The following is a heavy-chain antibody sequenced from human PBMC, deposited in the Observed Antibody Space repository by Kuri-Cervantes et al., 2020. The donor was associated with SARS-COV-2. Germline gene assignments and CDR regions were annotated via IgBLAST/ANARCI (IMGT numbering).Heavy chain of an antibody. Sequence: GESLKISCAASGFTFSSYSMNWVRQAPGKGLEWVSYISSSRTIYYADSVKGRFTISRDNAKNSLYLQMNSLRAEDTAVYYCSRTYDSSGSLYYYYYMDVWGKGTTVTVSS. CDR1: GFTFSSYS. CDR2: ISSSRTI. V-gene: IGHV3-48*01. J-gene: IGHJ6*03. CDR3: SRTYDSSGSLYYYYYMDV. D-gene: IGHD3-22*01.